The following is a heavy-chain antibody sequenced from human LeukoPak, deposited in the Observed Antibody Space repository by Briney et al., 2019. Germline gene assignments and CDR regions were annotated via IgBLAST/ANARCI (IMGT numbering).Heavy chain of an antibody. CDR2: ISSSGSTI. D-gene: IGHD3-10*01. J-gene: IGHJ4*02. V-gene: IGHV3-11*04. CDR3: ARVLAEGVVRGVIRD. Sequence: KPGGSRRLSCAASGFTFSDYYMSWIRQAPGKGLEWVSYISSSGSTIYYADSVKGRFTISRDNAKNSLYLQMNSLRAEDTAVYYCARVLAEGVVRGVIRDWGQGTLVTVSS. CDR1: GFTFSDYY.